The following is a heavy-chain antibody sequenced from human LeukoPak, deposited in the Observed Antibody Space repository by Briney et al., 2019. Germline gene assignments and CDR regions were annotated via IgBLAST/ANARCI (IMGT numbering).Heavy chain of an antibody. CDR3: ARAKEERVFLSGFDI. CDR1: GGSIDSTNY. V-gene: IGHV4-4*02. J-gene: IGHJ3*02. Sequence: SETLSLTCGVSGGSIDSTNYWSWVRQAPGKGLEWIGEIAHDGTRNYNPSLGSRVAMSFDRANNYFSLSLTAVTAADTAVYYCARAKEERVFLSGFDIWGQGTMVTVSS. CDR2: IAHDGTR. D-gene: IGHD3-3*01.